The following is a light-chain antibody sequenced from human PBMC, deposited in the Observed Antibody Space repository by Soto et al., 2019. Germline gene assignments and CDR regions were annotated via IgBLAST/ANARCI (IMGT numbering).Light chain of an antibody. J-gene: IGLJ2*01. CDR1: NSDVGNYNH. V-gene: IGLV2-23*02. Sequence: QSALTQPASVSGSPGQSITISCTGTNSDVGNYNHVSWYQQHPGKAPKLMIYEVSKRPSGVSNRFPGSKSANTASLTISGLQAEDEAVYYCCSFARSSTWIFGGGTKVTVL. CDR2: EVS. CDR3: CSFARSSTWI.